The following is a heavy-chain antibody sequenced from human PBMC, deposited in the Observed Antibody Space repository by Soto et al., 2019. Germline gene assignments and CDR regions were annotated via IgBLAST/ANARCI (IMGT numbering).Heavy chain of an antibody. V-gene: IGHV1-2*04. D-gene: IGHD3-10*01. CDR2: INPNSGGT. CDR3: ARVGSGRYYNVLYYYYMDV. J-gene: IGHJ6*03. Sequence: GQGLEWVGLINPNSGGTNDAQKFQGWVTMTRDTSISTAYMELRSLITDATAVYYCARVGSGRYYNVLYYYYMDVWGKGTTVTVSS.